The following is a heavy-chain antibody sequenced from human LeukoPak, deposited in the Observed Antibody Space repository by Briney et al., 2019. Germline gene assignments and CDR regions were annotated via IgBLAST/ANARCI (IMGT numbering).Heavy chain of an antibody. Sequence: GGSLRLPCAASGFTFSNYAMNWVRQAPGKGLEWVSGISGNGGSTYYADSVKGRFTISRDNSKNTLYVQMNSLRAEDTAIYYCALVTTDGPFDYWGQGTLVTVSS. CDR3: ALVTTDGPFDY. CDR1: GFTFSNYA. V-gene: IGHV3-23*01. J-gene: IGHJ4*02. D-gene: IGHD4-17*01. CDR2: ISGNGGST.